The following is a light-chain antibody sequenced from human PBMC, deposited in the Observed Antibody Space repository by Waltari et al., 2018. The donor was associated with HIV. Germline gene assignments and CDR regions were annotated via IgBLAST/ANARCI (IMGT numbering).Light chain of an antibody. V-gene: IGLV3-21*04. CDR1: NIERKS. Sequence: SSLLPQTPSVSVAPGKTARVTCGGNNIERKSVHWYQQKPGQAPLLVIYYDTDRPSGIPGRCSGSNSGNTATLTISRVGDGDEADYYCQVWDSTTDHVLFGGGTRLTVL. CDR2: YDT. J-gene: IGLJ2*01. CDR3: QVWDSTTDHVL.